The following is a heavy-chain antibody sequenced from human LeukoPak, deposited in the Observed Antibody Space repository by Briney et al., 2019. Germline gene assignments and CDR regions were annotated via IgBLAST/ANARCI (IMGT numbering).Heavy chain of an antibody. CDR2: MNPNSGNT. CDR1: GYTFTSYD. J-gene: IGHJ4*02. V-gene: IGHV1-8*03. CDR3: ARVQTRSGSSPLGY. D-gene: IGHD3-10*01. Sequence: ASVKVSCKASGYTFTSYDINWVRQATGQGLEWMGWMNPNSGNTGYAQKFQGRVTITRNTSISTAYMELSSLRSEDTAVYYCARVQTRSGSSPLGYWGQGTLVTVSS.